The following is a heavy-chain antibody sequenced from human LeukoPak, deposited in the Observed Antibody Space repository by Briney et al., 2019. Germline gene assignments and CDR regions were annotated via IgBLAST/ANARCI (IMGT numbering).Heavy chain of an antibody. D-gene: IGHD1-14*01. CDR1: RFAFSTYA. CDR2: ISSNGADT. CDR3: ANYRKPQGLDY. J-gene: IGHJ4*02. V-gene: IGHV3-23*01. Sequence: PGGSLRLSCAVSRFAFSTYAMTWLRQAPGQGLEYVSTISSNGADTYYADSVKGRFTISRDNSKNTLYLQMTSLRVEDTAVYYCANYRKPQGLDYWGQGTLVSVSS.